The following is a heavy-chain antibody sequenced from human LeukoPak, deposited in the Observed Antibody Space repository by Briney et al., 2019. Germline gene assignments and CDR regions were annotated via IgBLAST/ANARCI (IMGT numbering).Heavy chain of an antibody. CDR2: IYYSGTP. CDR1: GGSISSYY. Sequence: SETLSLTCTVSGGSISSYYWSWIRQPPGKGPEWLGYIYYSGTPNYNPSLKSRVTISVDTSKNQFSLKLSSVTAADTAVYYCARGVYIAAAQYGYWGQGTLVTVSS. J-gene: IGHJ4*02. V-gene: IGHV4-59*01. CDR3: ARGVYIAAAQYGY. D-gene: IGHD6-13*01.